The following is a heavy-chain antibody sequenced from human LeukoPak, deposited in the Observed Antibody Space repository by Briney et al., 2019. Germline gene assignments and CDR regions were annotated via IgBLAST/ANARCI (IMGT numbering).Heavy chain of an antibody. D-gene: IGHD6-13*01. J-gene: IGHJ5*02. CDR3: ARTGQQLWFDP. CDR1: GYTLTELS. V-gene: IGHV1-69*13. CDR2: IIPIFGTA. Sequence: SVKVSCKVSGYTLTELSMHWVRQAPGKGLEWMGGIIPIFGTANYAQKFQGRVTITADESTSTAYMELSSLRSEDTAVYYCARTGQQLWFDPWGQGTLVTVSS.